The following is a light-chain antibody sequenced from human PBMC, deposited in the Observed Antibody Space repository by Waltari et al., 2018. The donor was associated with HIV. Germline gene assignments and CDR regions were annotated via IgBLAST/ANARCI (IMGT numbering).Light chain of an antibody. Sequence: DIVMTQSPDPLAVSLGERATINCKSSQSVLSRSNNKNYLAWYQQKPVLPPKLLIYWASTRESGVPDRFSGSGSGTEFTLTISSLQAEDVAVYFCQQYYSSPWTFGLGTKVEIK. CDR2: WAS. CDR1: QSVLSRSNNKNY. CDR3: QQYYSSPWT. V-gene: IGKV4-1*01. J-gene: IGKJ1*01.